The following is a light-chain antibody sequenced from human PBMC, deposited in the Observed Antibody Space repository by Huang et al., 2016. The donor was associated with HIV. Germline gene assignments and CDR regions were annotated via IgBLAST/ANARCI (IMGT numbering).Light chain of an antibody. Sequence: EIGLTQSPATLSLSPGESATLSCRASQSVNIFLAWYQQKPGQAPRLLIYDTSSRAPGIPARFSGSGSGTDFTLTISSLEPEDFAVYYCQQRNLWPPTLTFGGGTKVEIK. J-gene: IGKJ4*01. V-gene: IGKV3-11*01. CDR2: DTS. CDR1: QSVNIF. CDR3: QQRNLWPPTLT.